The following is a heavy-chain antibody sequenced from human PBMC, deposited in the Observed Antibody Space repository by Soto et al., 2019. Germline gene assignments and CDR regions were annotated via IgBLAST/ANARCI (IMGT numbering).Heavy chain of an antibody. D-gene: IGHD6-13*01. CDR1: GFTFSSYG. CDR2: IYYDGSNK. V-gene: IGHV3-33*01. Sequence: RGSLRLACAASGFTFSSYGMHWVRQAPGKGLEWVAVIYYDGSNKYYADSVKGRFTISRDNSKNTLYLQMNSLRAEDTAVFYCARSQYSSSWYPFDYWGQGTLVTVSS. CDR3: ARSQYSSSWYPFDY. J-gene: IGHJ4*02.